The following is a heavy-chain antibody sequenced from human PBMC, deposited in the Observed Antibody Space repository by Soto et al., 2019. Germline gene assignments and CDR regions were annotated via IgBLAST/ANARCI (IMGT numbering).Heavy chain of an antibody. Sequence: KPSETLSLTCSVSGGSFSSVGHYWVWIRQHPGKGLEWIGHIYYTGSPYYNPSLKSRVTISVDTSETQFSLKLNSVTAADTAVYYCARRNLVVPDAPLHSYYYYAMDVWGQGTTVTVSS. D-gene: IGHD2-2*01. V-gene: IGHV4-31*03. CDR3: ARRNLVVPDAPLHSYYYYAMDV. CDR2: IYYTGSP. CDR1: GGSFSSVGHY. J-gene: IGHJ6*02.